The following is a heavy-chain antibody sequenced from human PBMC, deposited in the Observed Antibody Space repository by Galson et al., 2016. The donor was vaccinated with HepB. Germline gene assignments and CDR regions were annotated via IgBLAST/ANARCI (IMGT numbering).Heavy chain of an antibody. Sequence: ETLSLTCTVSGGSISSYYWSWIRQPPGKGLEWIGYIHYTGITSYNPSLKSRVALSLDTSNNQFSLNLKSVTAADTAVYYCVRGLRPLDPWGQGTLVTVSS. CDR1: GGSISSYY. D-gene: IGHD3-16*01. CDR3: VRGLRPLDP. V-gene: IGHV4-59*01. J-gene: IGHJ5*02. CDR2: IHYTGIT.